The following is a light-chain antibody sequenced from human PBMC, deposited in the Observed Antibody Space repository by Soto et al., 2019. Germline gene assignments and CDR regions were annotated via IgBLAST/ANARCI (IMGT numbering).Light chain of an antibody. CDR1: QSVPGSS. V-gene: IGKV3-20*01. J-gene: IGKJ1*01. CDR3: QQYGGSPGT. CDR2: GAS. Sequence: EIVLTQSPGTLYLSPGERATLSCRASQSVPGSSLAWYQQRPGQAPRLLIYGASNRVTGIPERFSGSGSGTDFTLTISRLEPEDFAVYCCQQYGGSPGTFGQGTKVEIK.